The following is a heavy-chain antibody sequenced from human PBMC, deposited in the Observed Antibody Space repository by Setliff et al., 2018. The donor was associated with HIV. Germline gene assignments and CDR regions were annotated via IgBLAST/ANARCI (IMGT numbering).Heavy chain of an antibody. Sequence: PSETLSLTCAVYVGSFTNYFWSWIRQSPGKGLEWIGEINHSGRTKYNPSLKSRVTMSVDTSKNQFSLKLKSVTAADTAVYYCAREDTTGYYSLSAFDIWGQGTMVTVSS. CDR3: AREDTTGYYSLSAFDI. J-gene: IGHJ3*02. V-gene: IGHV4-34*01. CDR2: INHSGRT. CDR1: VGSFTNYF. D-gene: IGHD3-22*01.